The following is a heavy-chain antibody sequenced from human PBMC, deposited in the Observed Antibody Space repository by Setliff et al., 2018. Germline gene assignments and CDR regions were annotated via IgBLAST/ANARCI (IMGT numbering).Heavy chain of an antibody. CDR1: GFTFSNNA. J-gene: IGHJ1*01. D-gene: IGHD3-10*01. CDR3: AKVGKSGTWDQSFQY. CDR2: IGDSGGTT. V-gene: IGHV3-23*01. Sequence: GGSLRLSCVASGFTFSNNAMNWVRQAPGGGLEWVSGIGDSGGTTIYAGSVKGRFTISRDNSKNMLSLQMNSLRADDTAVYYCAKVGKSGTWDQSFQYWGQGTLVTVSS.